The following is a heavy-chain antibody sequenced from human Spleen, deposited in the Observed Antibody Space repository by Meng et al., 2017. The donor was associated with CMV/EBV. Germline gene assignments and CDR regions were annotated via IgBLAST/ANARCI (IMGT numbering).Heavy chain of an antibody. CDR2: IYHSGST. CDR3: ARIERRRILKYCGSDCSTTDY. Sequence: QVQLQESGPGLMKPSGTLSLTCAVSGGSISSSNLWTWVRQVPGKGLEWIGEIYHSGSTNYNPSLKSRVTISVDKFKNQFSLKLGSVTAADTAVYYCARIERRRILKYCGSDCSTTDYWGQGTLVTVSS. J-gene: IGHJ4*02. V-gene: IGHV4-4*02. CDR1: GGSISSSNL. D-gene: IGHD2-21*02.